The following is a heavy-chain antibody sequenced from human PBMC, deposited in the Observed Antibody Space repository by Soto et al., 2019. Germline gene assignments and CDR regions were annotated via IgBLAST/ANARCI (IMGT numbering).Heavy chain of an antibody. CDR2: IWYDGSNK. CDR1: GFTFSSYG. D-gene: IGHD3-10*01. Sequence: GGSLRLSCAASGFTFSSYGMHWVRQAPGKGLEWVAVIWYDGSNKYYADSVKGRFTISRDNSKNTLYLQMNSLRAEDTAVYYCARAGRLWFGEFDYYYYYMDVWGKGTTVTVSS. J-gene: IGHJ6*03. CDR3: ARAGRLWFGEFDYYYYYMDV. V-gene: IGHV3-33*01.